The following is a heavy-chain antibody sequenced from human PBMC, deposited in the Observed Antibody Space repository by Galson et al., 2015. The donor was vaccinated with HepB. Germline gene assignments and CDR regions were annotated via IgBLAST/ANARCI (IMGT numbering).Heavy chain of an antibody. D-gene: IGHD3-16*01. CDR2: ISGSCSDT. Sequence: SLILSCAASGFTFSNYATSWVRQAPGKGLEWVSVISGSCSDTYYTDSVKGRFTISRDNSKNTLFLQMNYLRVEDTAVYYCARGRQLDPWGQGTLVTVSS. CDR3: ARGRQLDP. V-gene: IGHV3-23*01. J-gene: IGHJ5*02. CDR1: GFTFSNYA.